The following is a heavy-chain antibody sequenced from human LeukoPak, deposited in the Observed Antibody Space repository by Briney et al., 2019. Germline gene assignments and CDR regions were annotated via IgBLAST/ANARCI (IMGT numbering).Heavy chain of an antibody. CDR2: ISGDGGST. J-gene: IGHJ6*02. V-gene: IGHV3-43*02. CDR3: AKVPYGSGSYNYYGMDV. D-gene: IGHD3-10*01. CDR1: GFTFDDYA. Sequence: GGPLRLSCAASGFTFDDYAMHWVRQAPGKGLEWVSLISGDGGSTYYADSVKGRFTISRDNSKNSLYLQMNSLRTEDTALYYCAKVPYGSGSYNYYGMDVWGQGTTVTVSS.